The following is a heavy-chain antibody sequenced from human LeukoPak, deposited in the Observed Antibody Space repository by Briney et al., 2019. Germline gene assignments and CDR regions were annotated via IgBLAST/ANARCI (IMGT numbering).Heavy chain of an antibody. D-gene: IGHD3-10*01. Sequence: SETLSLTCAVYGGSFSGYYWSWIRQPPGKGLEWIGEINHSGSTNYNPSLKSRVTISVDTSKNQFSLKLSSVTAADTAVYYCARRTMVRGVTGYWGQGTLVTVSS. CDR1: GGSFSGYY. CDR2: INHSGST. CDR3: ARRTMVRGVTGY. V-gene: IGHV4-34*01. J-gene: IGHJ4*02.